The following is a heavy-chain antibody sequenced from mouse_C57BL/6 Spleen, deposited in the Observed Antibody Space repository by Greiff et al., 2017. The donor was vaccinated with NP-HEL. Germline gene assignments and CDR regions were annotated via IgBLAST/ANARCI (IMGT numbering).Heavy chain of an antibody. CDR3: AREWCTRAAGYFDV. CDR2: IYPSDSET. D-gene: IGHD1-3*01. J-gene: IGHJ1*03. Sequence: QVQLQQPGAELVRPGSSVKLSCKASGYTFTSYWMDWVKQRPGQGLEWIGNIYPSDSETHYNQKFKDKATLTVDKSSSTAYMQLSSLTSEDSAVYDCAREWCTRAAGYFDVWGTGTTVTVSS. V-gene: IGHV1-61*01. CDR1: GYTFTSYW.